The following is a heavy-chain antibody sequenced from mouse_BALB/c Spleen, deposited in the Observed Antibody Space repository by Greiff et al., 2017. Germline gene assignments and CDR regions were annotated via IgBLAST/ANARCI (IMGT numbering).Heavy chain of an antibody. CDR1: GFTFSSYG. J-gene: IGHJ4*01. Sequence: EVMLVESGGDLVKPGGSLKLSCAASGFTFSSYGMSWVRQTPDKRLEWVATISSGGSYTYYPDSVKGRFTISRDNAKNTLYLQMSSLKSEDTAMYYCARHKQAYYGNGYAMDYWGQGTSVTVSS. CDR2: ISSGGSYT. D-gene: IGHD2-10*01. V-gene: IGHV5-6*01. CDR3: ARHKQAYYGNGYAMDY.